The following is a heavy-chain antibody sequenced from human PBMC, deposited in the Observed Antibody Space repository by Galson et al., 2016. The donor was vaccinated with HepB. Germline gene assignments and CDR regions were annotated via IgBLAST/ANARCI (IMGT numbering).Heavy chain of an antibody. CDR2: ISGGGETT. CDR3: ARDALGTWDLTT. D-gene: IGHD1-26*01. CDR1: GFSFSNYE. V-gene: IGHV3-48*03. Sequence: SLRLSCAASGFSFSNYEMNWVRQAPGKGLEWVAYISGGGETTYSADSVRGRFTISRDNARDSVFLQMTSLRVEDTVRYYCARDALGTWDLTTWGQGTLVSVSS. J-gene: IGHJ1*01.